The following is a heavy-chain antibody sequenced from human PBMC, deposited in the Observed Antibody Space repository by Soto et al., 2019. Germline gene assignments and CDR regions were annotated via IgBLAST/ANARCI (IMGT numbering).Heavy chain of an antibody. J-gene: IGHJ4*02. CDR2: IFHSGRT. D-gene: IGHD2-15*01. V-gene: IGHV4-31*03. CDR1: GGSITNSYYY. Sequence: QVQLQESGPGLVEPSPTLSLTCTVSGGSITNSYYYWSWVRQNPGKGLEWIGRIFHSGRTYYHPSLPGRTSILVDTSMNQFSLNLNSVTAADTAVYYCARWVEVSLDYFDSWGQGIPVTVSS. CDR3: ARWVEVSLDYFDS.